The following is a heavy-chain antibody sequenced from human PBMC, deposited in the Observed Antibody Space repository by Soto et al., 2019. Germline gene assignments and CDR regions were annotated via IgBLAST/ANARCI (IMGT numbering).Heavy chain of an antibody. CDR1: SGSFSGYY. V-gene: IGHV4-34*01. D-gene: IGHD6-6*01. CDR2: ISQSGNT. Sequence: SETLSLTCSIYSGSFSGYYWSWIRQPPGKGLEWIGEISQSGNTNYSPSLKSRVSISIDTSKKQFSLDLASVSAADTAVYYCARAPKVSGSSQTRPDFWGQGTLVTVSS. CDR3: ARAPKVSGSSQTRPDF. J-gene: IGHJ4*02.